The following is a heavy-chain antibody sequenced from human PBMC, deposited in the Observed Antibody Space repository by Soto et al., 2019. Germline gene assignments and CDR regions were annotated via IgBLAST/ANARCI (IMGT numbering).Heavy chain of an antibody. J-gene: IGHJ4*02. CDR2: IYWDDSK. D-gene: IGHD1-26*01. Sequence: QITLKESGPTLVKPTQPLTLTCTFSGFSLTTDRVGVGWIRQPPGEALEWLAVIYWDDSKTYRPSLESRLTITQDTSKNQVALTMTNMDSLDTATYYCAHAYGGRSLYWGQGTLVTVSS. V-gene: IGHV2-5*02. CDR3: AHAYGGRSLY. CDR1: GFSLTTDRVG.